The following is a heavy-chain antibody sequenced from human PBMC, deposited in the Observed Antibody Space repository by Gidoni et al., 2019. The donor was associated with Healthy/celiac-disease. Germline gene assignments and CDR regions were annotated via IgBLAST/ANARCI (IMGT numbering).Heavy chain of an antibody. CDR3: TSGITMVRGVIGWFDP. V-gene: IGHV3-49*03. D-gene: IGHD3-10*01. J-gene: IGHJ5*02. Sequence: EVQLVESGGGLVQPGRSLRLSCTASGFTFGDYAMSWFRQAPGKGLEWVGFIRSKAYGGTTEYAASVKGRFTISRDDSKSIAYLQMNSLKTEDTAVYYCTSGITMVRGVIGWFDPWGQGTLVTVSS. CDR1: GFTFGDYA. CDR2: IRSKAYGGTT.